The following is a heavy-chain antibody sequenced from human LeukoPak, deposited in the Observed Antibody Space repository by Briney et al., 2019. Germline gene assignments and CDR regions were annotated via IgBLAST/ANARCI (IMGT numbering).Heavy chain of an antibody. J-gene: IGHJ4*02. CDR1: GFTFTNAW. V-gene: IGHV3-15*01. CDR3: TTGGSTAGY. D-gene: IGHD5/OR15-5a*01. Sequence: GGSQRLSCKVSGFTFTNAWMTWVRQAPGKGLEWVGRFRSKPDGVTTDFAAPVKGRFSISRDDSTKTLYLQMNSLKPEDTAVYYCTTGGSTAGYWGQGTLVTVSS. CDR2: FRSKPDGVTT.